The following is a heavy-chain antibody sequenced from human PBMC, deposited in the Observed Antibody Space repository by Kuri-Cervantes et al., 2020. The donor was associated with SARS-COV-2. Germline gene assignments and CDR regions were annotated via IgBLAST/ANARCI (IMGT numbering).Heavy chain of an antibody. J-gene: IGHJ6*02. V-gene: IGHV3-64D*09. Sequence: ESLKISCSASGFTFSSYAMHWVRQAPGKGLEYVSAISSNGGSTYYADSVKGRFTISRDNSKNTLYLQMSSLRAEDTAVYYCVKSDWYYDILSYGMDVWGQGTTVTVSS. D-gene: IGHD3-9*01. CDR2: ISSNGGST. CDR3: VKSDWYYDILSYGMDV. CDR1: GFTFSSYA.